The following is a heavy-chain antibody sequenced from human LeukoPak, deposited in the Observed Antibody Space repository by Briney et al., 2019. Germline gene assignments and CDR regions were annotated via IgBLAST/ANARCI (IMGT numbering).Heavy chain of an antibody. J-gene: IGHJ5*02. CDR2: IYYSGST. CDR3: ARVSRLVRGVIMYSWFDP. V-gene: IGHV4-39*07. D-gene: IGHD3-10*01. Sequence: SETLSLTCTVSGGSISSSSYYWGWIRQPPGKGLEWIGSIYYSGSTYYNPSLKSRVTISVDTSKNQFSLKLSSVTAADTAVYYCARVSRLVRGVIMYSWFDPWGQGTLVTVSS. CDR1: GGSISSSSYY.